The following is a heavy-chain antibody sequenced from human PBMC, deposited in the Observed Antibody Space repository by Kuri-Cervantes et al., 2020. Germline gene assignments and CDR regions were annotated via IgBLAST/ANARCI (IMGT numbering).Heavy chain of an antibody. Sequence: SVKVSCKASGDTFSSYTISWVRQAPGQGLEWMGRIIPILGIANYAQKLQGRVTMTTDTSTSTAYMELRSLRSDDTAVYYCARRPADCSGGSCYSYYYGMDVWGQGTTVTVSS. CDR3: ARRPADCSGGSCYSYYYGMDV. D-gene: IGHD2-15*01. J-gene: IGHJ6*02. CDR2: IIPILGIA. V-gene: IGHV1-69*02. CDR1: GDTFSSYT.